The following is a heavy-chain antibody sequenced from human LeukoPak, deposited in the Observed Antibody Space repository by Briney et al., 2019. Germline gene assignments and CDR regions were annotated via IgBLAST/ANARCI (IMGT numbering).Heavy chain of an antibody. CDR3: ARGGASRPKAVMEAYWYGMDV. CDR1: GYTFTSHG. D-gene: IGHD2-8*02. V-gene: IGHV1-18*01. Sequence: ASVKVSCKASGYTFTSHGISWLRQAPGQGLEWTGWISGYNGNTNYAEKFQGRVTMTTDTSTSTAYMELRSLRSDDTGVYYCARGGASRPKAVMEAYWYGMDVWGQGTTVTVSS. CDR2: ISGYNGNT. J-gene: IGHJ6*02.